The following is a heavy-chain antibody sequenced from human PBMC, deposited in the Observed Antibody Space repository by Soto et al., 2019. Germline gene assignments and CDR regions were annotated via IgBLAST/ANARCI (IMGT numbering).Heavy chain of an antibody. CDR3: AGAYRQEYYYGSGRIDY. J-gene: IGHJ4*02. Sequence: QVQLEESGGGLVKPGGSLRLSCAASGFTFSDYYMSWIRQAPGKGLEWVSHISSSGSTIYYADPVKGRVTIPRDNAKNSLNLQMNSLKAADTAVYYWAGAYRQEYYYGSGRIDYWGQGALVTDST. D-gene: IGHD3-10*01. V-gene: IGHV3-11*01. CDR2: ISSSGSTI. CDR1: GFTFSDYY.